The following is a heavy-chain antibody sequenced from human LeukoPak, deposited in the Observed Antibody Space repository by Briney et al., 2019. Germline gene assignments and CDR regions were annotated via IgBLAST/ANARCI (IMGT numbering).Heavy chain of an antibody. Sequence: GGSLRLSCAASGFTFSTSWMHWVRQAPGKGPVWVSRINSDGSSASYADSVKGRFTISRDNAKNTLFLQMTSLRAEDTAVYYCSRYNWDYGAYWGQGTLVTVSS. V-gene: IGHV3-74*01. CDR1: GFTFSTSW. J-gene: IGHJ4*02. CDR2: INSDGSSA. D-gene: IGHD1-20*01. CDR3: SRYNWDYGAY.